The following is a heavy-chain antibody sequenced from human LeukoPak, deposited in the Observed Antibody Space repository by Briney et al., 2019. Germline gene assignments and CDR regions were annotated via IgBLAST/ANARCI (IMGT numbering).Heavy chain of an antibody. J-gene: IGHJ6*03. CDR3: AKGTGYYYYYMDV. D-gene: IGHD1-1*01. Sequence: GGSLRLSCAASGFTFSSYGMHWVRQAPGKGLEWVTFLTYDGKNDYYANSVEGRFTISRDNSKNTLYLQMNSLRAEDTAVYYCAKGTGYYYYYMDVWGKGTTVTVSS. V-gene: IGHV3-30*18. CDR1: GFTFSSYG. CDR2: LTYDGKND.